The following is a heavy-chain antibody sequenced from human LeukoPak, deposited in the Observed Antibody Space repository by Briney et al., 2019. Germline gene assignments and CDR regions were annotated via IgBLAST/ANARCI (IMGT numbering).Heavy chain of an antibody. V-gene: IGHV1-69*16. J-gene: IGHJ4*02. D-gene: IGHD3-22*01. CDR3: ARARTKYYDSSGYYYGY. Sequence: SVKVSCKASGGTFSSYTISWVRQAPGQGLEWMGRIIPILGIANYAQKFQGRVTITTDESTSTAYMELSSLRSEDTAVYYCARARTKYYDSSGYYYGYWGQGTLVTVSS. CDR2: IIPILGIA. CDR1: GGTFSSYT.